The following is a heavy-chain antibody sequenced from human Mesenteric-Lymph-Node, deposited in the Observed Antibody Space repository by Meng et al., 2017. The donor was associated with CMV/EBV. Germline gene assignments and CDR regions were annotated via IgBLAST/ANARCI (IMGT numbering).Heavy chain of an antibody. V-gene: IGHV1-69*06. CDR1: TFSSYV. Sequence: TFSSYVIGWVRQTPGQGLEWMGGIIPIFGTANYAQKFQGRVTITADKSTSTAYMELSSLRSEDTAVYYCARVSYDILTGLIGSWFDPWGQGTLVTVSS. D-gene: IGHD3-9*01. J-gene: IGHJ5*02. CDR3: ARVSYDILTGLIGSWFDP. CDR2: IIPIFGTA.